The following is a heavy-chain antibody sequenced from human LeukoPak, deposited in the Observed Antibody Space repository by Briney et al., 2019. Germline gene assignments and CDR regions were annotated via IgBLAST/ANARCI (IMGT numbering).Heavy chain of an antibody. CDR1: GGTFSSYA. Sequence: GASVKVSCKASGGTFSSYAISWVRQAPGQGLEWMGGIIPIFGTANYAQKFQGRVTITADESTSTAYMELSSLRSEDTAVYYCAREWVAVAGPGTFDIWGQGTMVTVSS. CDR2: IIPIFGTA. CDR3: AREWVAVAGPGTFDI. V-gene: IGHV1-69*13. J-gene: IGHJ3*02. D-gene: IGHD6-19*01.